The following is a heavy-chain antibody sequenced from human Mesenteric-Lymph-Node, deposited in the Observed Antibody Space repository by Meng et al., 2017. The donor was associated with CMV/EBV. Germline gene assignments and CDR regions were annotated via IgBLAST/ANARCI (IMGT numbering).Heavy chain of an antibody. Sequence: GGSLRLSCAASGFTFSNYKMNWVRQAPGKGPEWVSHIWNGGAIYADSVKGRFTATRDNAKNTLYLQLNSLRAEDTAVYYCARGDYYERGYYFDYWGQGTLVTVSS. CDR2: IWNGGAI. V-gene: IGHV3-69-1*01. J-gene: IGHJ4*02. CDR1: GFTFSNYK. D-gene: IGHD3-22*01. CDR3: ARGDYYERGYYFDY.